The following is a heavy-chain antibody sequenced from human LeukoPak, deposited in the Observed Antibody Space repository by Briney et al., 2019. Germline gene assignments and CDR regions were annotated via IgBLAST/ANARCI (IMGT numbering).Heavy chain of an antibody. J-gene: IGHJ4*02. Sequence: PGGSLRLSCAPSGFTFSSYAMSWVRQAPGKGLEWVSAISGSGGSTYYADSVKGRFTISRDNSKNTLYLQMNSLRAEDTAVYYCAKDSRAYYYDSSGYWFFDYWGQGTLVTVSS. V-gene: IGHV3-23*01. D-gene: IGHD3-22*01. CDR2: ISGSGGST. CDR1: GFTFSSYA. CDR3: AKDSRAYYYDSSGYWFFDY.